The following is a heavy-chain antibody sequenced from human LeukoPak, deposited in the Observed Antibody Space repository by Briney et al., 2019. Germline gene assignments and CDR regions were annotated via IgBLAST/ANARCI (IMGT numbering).Heavy chain of an antibody. J-gene: IGHJ4*02. V-gene: IGHV1-24*01. Sequence: ASVKVSCKVSGYSLSELSMHWVRQAPGKGLEWMGGFDPENGEAVYAQKLQGRVTMTEDTSTDTSYMELNSLKSEDTAVYYCAAGEVYDLFDNWGQGTLVTVSS. D-gene: IGHD2-8*01. CDR3: AAGEVYDLFDN. CDR2: FDPENGEA. CDR1: GYSLSELS.